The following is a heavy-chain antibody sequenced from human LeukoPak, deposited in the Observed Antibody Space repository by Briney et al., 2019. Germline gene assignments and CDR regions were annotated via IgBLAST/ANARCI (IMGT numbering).Heavy chain of an antibody. CDR1: GFTFSSYS. Sequence: GGSLRLSCAASGFTFSSYSMKWVRQAPGKGLEWVAYISSRSSTIYYADSVKGRFTASRDNAKNSLYLQMNSLRAEDTAVYYCASGRWVYCSRTSCPLDYWGQGTLVTVSS. D-gene: IGHD2-2*01. V-gene: IGHV3-48*01. J-gene: IGHJ4*02. CDR2: ISSRSSTI. CDR3: ASGRWVYCSRTSCPLDY.